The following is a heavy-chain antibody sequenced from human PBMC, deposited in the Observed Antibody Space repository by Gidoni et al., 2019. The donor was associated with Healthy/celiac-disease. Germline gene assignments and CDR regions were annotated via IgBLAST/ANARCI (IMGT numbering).Heavy chain of an antibody. V-gene: IGHV3-23*01. CDR1: FSSYA. Sequence: FSSYAMSWVRQAPGKGLEWVSAISGSGGSTYYADSVKGRFTISRDNSKNTLYLQMNSLRAEDTAVYYCAKDRIAALFDYWGQGTLVTVSS. D-gene: IGHD6-13*01. CDR3: AKDRIAALFDY. J-gene: IGHJ4*02. CDR2: ISGSGGST.